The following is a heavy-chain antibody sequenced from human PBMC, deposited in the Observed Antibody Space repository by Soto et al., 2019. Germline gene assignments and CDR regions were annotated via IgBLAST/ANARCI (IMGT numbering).Heavy chain of an antibody. J-gene: IGHJ5*02. CDR1: GFIISDYG. D-gene: IGHD1-1*01. CDR3: VRWNGFGDR. V-gene: IGHV3-23*01. CDR2: FSGGGGGT. Sequence: EVQLLESGGGLVQPGGSLRLSCAVSGFIISDYGVTWVRQAPGKGLEWVSGFSGGGGGTFYADSVKGRFTISRDGPKNTAYLQMNSLGAEDTAVYYCVRWNGFGDRWGQGTLVTVSS.